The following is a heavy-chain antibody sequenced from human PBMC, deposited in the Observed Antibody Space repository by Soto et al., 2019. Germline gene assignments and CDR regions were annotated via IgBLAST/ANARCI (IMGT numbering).Heavy chain of an antibody. CDR2: ISASSGKI. CDR3: TQWDGYAYV. V-gene: IGHV3-23*01. J-gene: IGHJ6*02. CDR1: GFTSGT. D-gene: IGHD1-26*01. Sequence: EVLLLESGGGLGQPGGSLRLSCAGSGFTSGTTWVRQTPGRGLEWVSGISASSGKIFYADSVRGRFTISKDNSKNTLYLQMDSLRDDDTAIYFCTQWDGYAYVWGQGTTVIVSS.